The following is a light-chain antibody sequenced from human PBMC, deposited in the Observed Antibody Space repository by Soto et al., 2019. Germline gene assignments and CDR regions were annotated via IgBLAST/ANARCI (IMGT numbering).Light chain of an antibody. CDR1: TASAAVYNY. CDR3: CSYEGSSNWL. Sequence: QSALTQPLSVSGSPGQSVTISCTGTTASAAVYNYVSWYQHHPGKAPKLIIYNVNERPSGISDRFSGSKSGNAASLTISGLQADDEADYYCCSYEGSSNWLFGGGTKLTVL. V-gene: IGLV2-11*01. J-gene: IGLJ3*02. CDR2: NVN.